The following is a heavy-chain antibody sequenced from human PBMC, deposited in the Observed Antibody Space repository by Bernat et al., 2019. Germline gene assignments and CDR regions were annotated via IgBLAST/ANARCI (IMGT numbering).Heavy chain of an antibody. Sequence: QVQLVQSGAEVKKPGSSVKVSCKASGGTFSSYAISWVRQAPGQGLEWMGGIIPIFGTANYAQKFQGRVTITADKSTSTAYMELSSLRSEDTAVYYCARETHSYCSSTSCYGYYYGMDVWGQGTTVTVSS. CDR3: ARETHSYCSSTSCYGYYYGMDV. D-gene: IGHD2-2*01. CDR1: GGTFSSYA. J-gene: IGHJ6*02. CDR2: IIPIFGTA. V-gene: IGHV1-69*06.